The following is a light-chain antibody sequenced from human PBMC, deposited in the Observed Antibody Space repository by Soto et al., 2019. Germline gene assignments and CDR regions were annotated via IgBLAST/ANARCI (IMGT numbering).Light chain of an antibody. CDR2: KAS. V-gene: IGKV1-5*03. CDR3: QHYNSYSEA. J-gene: IGKJ1*01. Sequence: DIQMTQSPSTLSGSVGDRVTITCRASQTISSWLAWYQQKPGKAPKLLIYKASTLKSWVPSRFSGSGSGTEFTLTISSLQPDYFATYYCQHYNSYSEAFGQGTKVDIK. CDR1: QTISSW.